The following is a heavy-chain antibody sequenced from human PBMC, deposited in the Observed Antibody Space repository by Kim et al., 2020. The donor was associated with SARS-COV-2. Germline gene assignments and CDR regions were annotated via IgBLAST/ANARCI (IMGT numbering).Heavy chain of an antibody. CDR1: GFTFSSYW. J-gene: IGHJ6*02. CDR3: ARDNTPTDFLYDFWSGGTYCGMDV. Sequence: GGSLRLSCAASGFTFSSYWMSWVRPAPGKGLEWVANIKQDGSEKYYVDSVKGRFTISRDNAKNSLYLQMNSLRAEDTAVYYCARDNTPTDFLYDFWSGGTYCGMDVWGQGTTVTVSS. CDR2: IKQDGSEK. V-gene: IGHV3-7*01. D-gene: IGHD3-3*01.